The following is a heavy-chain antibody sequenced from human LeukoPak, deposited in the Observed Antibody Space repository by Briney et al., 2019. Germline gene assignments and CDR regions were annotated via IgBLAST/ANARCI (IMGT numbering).Heavy chain of an antibody. CDR2: IIPIFGTA. Sequence: ASVKVSXKASGGTFSSYAISWVRQAPGQGLEWMGRIIPIFGTANYALKFQGRVTITTDESTSTAYMELSSLRSEDTAVYYCAFTPLGDQLLDNWFDPWGQGTLVTVSS. V-gene: IGHV1-69*05. CDR1: GGTFSSYA. CDR3: AFTPLGDQLLDNWFDP. D-gene: IGHD2-2*01. J-gene: IGHJ5*02.